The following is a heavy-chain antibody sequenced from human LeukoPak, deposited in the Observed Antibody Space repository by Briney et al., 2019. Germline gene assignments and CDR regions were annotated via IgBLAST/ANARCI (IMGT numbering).Heavy chain of an antibody. V-gene: IGHV3-30-3*01. CDR2: MSYDGSNK. CDR1: GFTFSSYA. D-gene: IGHD5-18*01. CDR3: ARSTPAYSYGVDY. J-gene: IGHJ4*02. Sequence: GGSLTLSCAASGFTFSSYAMHWVRQAPGKGLEWVTLMSYDGSNKYYTDSVKGRFTISRDNSKDTLYLQMNSLRAEDTAVYYCARSTPAYSYGVDYWGQGTLVTVSS.